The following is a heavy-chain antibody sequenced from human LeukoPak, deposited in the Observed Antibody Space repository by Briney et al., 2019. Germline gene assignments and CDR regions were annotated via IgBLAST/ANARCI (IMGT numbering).Heavy chain of an antibody. D-gene: IGHD2-2*01. CDR3: VAMPPFQFDP. J-gene: IGHJ5*02. Sequence: PSETLSLTCAFSGDAFSGGSASRIDWWSWVRQAPGKGLEWIAEIHRSGTAHYSPSLKSRVTISVDTFNEQSALAMTSVSAADTATYYCVAMPPFQFDPWGQGTLVIVSS. V-gene: IGHV4-4*02. CDR2: IHRSGTA. CDR1: GDAFSGGSASRIDW.